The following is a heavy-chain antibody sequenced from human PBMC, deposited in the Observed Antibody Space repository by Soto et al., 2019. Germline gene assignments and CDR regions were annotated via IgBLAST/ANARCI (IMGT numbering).Heavy chain of an antibody. Sequence: QVQLQESGPGLVKPSQTLSLTCTVSGGYISSGGYYRSWIRQHPGKGLEWIGYVYYSGSTYYNPSLKSRVTISVDTSKNQFSLKLSSVTAADTAVYYCARGCYYDSSGYYGYWGQGTLVTVSS. D-gene: IGHD3-22*01. V-gene: IGHV4-31*03. CDR3: ARGCYYDSSGYYGY. CDR2: VYYSGST. J-gene: IGHJ4*02. CDR1: GGYISSGGYY.